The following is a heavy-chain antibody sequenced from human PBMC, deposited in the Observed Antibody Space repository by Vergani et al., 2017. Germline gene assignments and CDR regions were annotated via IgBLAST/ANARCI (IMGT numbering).Heavy chain of an antibody. J-gene: IGHJ4*02. D-gene: IGHD6-13*01. V-gene: IGHV4-39*01. CDR2: IYYSGST. CDR3: ARHIAAAETLVDY. Sequence: QLQLQESGPGLVKPSETLSLTCTVSGGSISSSSYYWGWIRQPPGKGLEWIGSIYYSGSTYYNPSLKSRVTISVDTSKNQFSLKLSSVTAADTDVYYCARHIAAAETLVDYWGQGTLVTVSS. CDR1: GGSISSSSYY.